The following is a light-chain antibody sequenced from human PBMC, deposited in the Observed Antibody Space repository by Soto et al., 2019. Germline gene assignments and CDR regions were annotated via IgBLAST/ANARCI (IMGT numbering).Light chain of an antibody. Sequence: QSVLTQPPSVSEAPRQRVTISCSRSSSNIGNKAVNWYQQFPGKAPKLLIYFDDLLSSGVSDRFSGSKSGTSASLAISDLQSEDEADYYCAAWDDSLNGWVFGGGTKLTVL. CDR2: FDD. V-gene: IGLV1-36*01. CDR3: AAWDDSLNGWV. CDR1: SSNIGNKA. J-gene: IGLJ3*02.